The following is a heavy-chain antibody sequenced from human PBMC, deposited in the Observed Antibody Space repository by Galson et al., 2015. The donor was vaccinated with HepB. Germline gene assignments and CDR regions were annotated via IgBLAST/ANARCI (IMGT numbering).Heavy chain of an antibody. D-gene: IGHD2-8*02. CDR1: GFSLSNYG. CDR3: VRDRYCTDNSCDGGPSTHDWFDP. CDR2: VWYDGSKK. Sequence: SLRLSCAASGFSLSNYGMHWVRQAPGKGLEWVAVVWYDGSKKFYRNSVKGRFTISRENSIDTLYLQMNSLRVEDTAVYYCVRDRYCTDNSCDGGPSTHDWFDPWGPGTLVIVSS. J-gene: IGHJ5*02. V-gene: IGHV3-33*01.